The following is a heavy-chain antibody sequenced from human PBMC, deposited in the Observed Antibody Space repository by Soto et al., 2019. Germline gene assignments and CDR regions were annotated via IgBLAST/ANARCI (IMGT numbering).Heavy chain of an antibody. V-gene: IGHV4-39*01. Sequence: PSETLSLTCTVSGGAILDSTYYWAWIRQPPGKGLEWIGTIFYSGGTFYTPSLKSRVTMSVDTSKNQFSLKLTSVTAADTAVYYCARHLTYCSAGSCYSDFPYYGMDVWGQGTTVTVSS. CDR1: GGAILDSTYY. CDR2: IFYSGGT. J-gene: IGHJ6*02. CDR3: ARHLTYCSAGSCYSDFPYYGMDV. D-gene: IGHD2-15*01.